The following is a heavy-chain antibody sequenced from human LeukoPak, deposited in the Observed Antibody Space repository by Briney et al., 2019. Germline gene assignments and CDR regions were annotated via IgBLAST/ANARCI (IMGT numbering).Heavy chain of an antibody. J-gene: IGHJ4*02. CDR2: INTDGTFI. CDR1: GFTFSDYW. Sequence: LTGGSLRLSCAASGFTFSDYWMHWVRQAPGKGLVWVSRINTDGTFIRHADSVQGRFTISRDAAKNTLFLQMNSLRAEDTAVHYCAREARVGGALQYWGQGVLVTVSA. V-gene: IGHV3-74*01. CDR3: AREARVGGALQY. D-gene: IGHD1-26*01.